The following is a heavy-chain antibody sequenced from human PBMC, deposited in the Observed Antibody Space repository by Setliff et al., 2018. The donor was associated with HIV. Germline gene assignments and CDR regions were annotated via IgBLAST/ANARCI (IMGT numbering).Heavy chain of an antibody. CDR1: GYSFTTYW. CDR3: ARLSKFYDFWTPNY. D-gene: IGHD3-3*01. Sequence: GESLKISCKASGYSFTTYWVGWVRQMPGNGLEWVGLIWPDDSDTIYSPSFQGQVTLSADKSITTVYLQWNSLKAPDTAIYYCARLSKFYDFWTPNYWGQGTLVTVSS. J-gene: IGHJ4*02. V-gene: IGHV5-51*01. CDR2: IWPDDSDT.